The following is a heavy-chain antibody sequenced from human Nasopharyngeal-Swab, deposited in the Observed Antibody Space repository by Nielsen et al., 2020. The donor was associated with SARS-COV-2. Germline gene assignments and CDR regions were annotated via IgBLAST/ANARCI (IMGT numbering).Heavy chain of an antibody. CDR2: INPTGET. V-gene: IGHV4-34*01. Sequence: WIRQPPGKGLEWIGQINPTGETNYNPSLGSRVSISLDSFRRQLSLKLSSVTPADTAVYLCARGRDGATSYSNYHMDVWGKGSAVTVSS. CDR3: ARGRDGATSYSNYHMDV. D-gene: IGHD4/OR15-4a*01. J-gene: IGHJ6*03.